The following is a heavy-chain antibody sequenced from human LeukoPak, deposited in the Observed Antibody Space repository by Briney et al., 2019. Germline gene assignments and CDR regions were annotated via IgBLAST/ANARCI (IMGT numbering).Heavy chain of an antibody. CDR2: ISGSGGST. CDR3: AKDGYDILTGAIH. D-gene: IGHD3-9*01. CDR1: GFTFSSYA. J-gene: IGHJ4*02. Sequence: GGSLRLSCAASGFTFSSYAMSWVRQAPGKGLESVSAISGSGGSTYYADSVKGRFTISRDNSKNTLYLQMNSLRAEDTAVYYWAKDGYDILTGAIHWGRGTLVTVSS. V-gene: IGHV3-23*01.